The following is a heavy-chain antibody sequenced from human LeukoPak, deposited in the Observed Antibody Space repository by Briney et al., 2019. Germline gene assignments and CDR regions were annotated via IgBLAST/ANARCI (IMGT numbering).Heavy chain of an antibody. CDR2: IYHSGST. CDR1: GGSISSYY. Sequence: SETLSLTCTVSGGSISSYYWSWIRQPAGKGLEWIGSIYHSGSTYYNPSLKSRVTISVDTSKNQFSLKLSSVTAADTAVYYCARSIAVAGNWYFDLWGRGTLVTVSS. J-gene: IGHJ2*01. V-gene: IGHV4-4*07. CDR3: ARSIAVAGNWYFDL. D-gene: IGHD6-19*01.